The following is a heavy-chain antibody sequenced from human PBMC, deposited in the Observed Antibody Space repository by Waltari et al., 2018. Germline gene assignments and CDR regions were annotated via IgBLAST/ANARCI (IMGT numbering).Heavy chain of an antibody. CDR2: IHSRGCT. CDR1: GGPISSSSYY. V-gene: IGHV4-39*07. CDR3: ARSIAAAGTMLSGWFDP. Sequence: QLQLQESGPGLVKPSETLSLTCAVSGGPISSSSYYWGWLRQPPGKGLGWIGSIHSRGCTYCNPSLKSRVTISVDTSKNQFSLKLSSVTAADTAVYYCARSIAAAGTMLSGWFDPWGQGTLVTVCS. J-gene: IGHJ5*02. D-gene: IGHD6-13*01.